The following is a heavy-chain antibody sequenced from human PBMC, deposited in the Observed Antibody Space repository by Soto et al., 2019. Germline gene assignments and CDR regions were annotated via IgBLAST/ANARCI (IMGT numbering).Heavy chain of an antibody. Sequence: ASVKVSCKASGYTFTSYSMHWVRQAPGQRLEWMGWINAGNGNTKYSQKIQGRVTITRDTSASTAYMELSSLRSEDTAVYYCARDGDFWSGYYTAFDIWGQGTMVT. CDR3: ARDGDFWSGYYTAFDI. CDR1: GYTFTSYS. D-gene: IGHD3-3*01. J-gene: IGHJ3*02. CDR2: INAGNGNT. V-gene: IGHV1-3*01.